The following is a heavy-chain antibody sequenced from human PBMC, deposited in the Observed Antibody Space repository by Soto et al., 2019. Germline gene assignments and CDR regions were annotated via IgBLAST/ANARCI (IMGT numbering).Heavy chain of an antibody. J-gene: IGHJ4*02. CDR2: LNPIGGST. V-gene: IGHV1-46*01. CDR3: ARSIVVVTALGY. D-gene: IGHD2-21*02. CDR1: GYSFTSCY. Sequence: ASVKVSCKASGYSFTSCYMHWVRQAPGQGLEWMGILNPIGGSTTYAQKFQGRVTMTSDTSTSTVYMELSSLRSEDTAVYYCARSIVVVTALGYWGQGTLVTVSS.